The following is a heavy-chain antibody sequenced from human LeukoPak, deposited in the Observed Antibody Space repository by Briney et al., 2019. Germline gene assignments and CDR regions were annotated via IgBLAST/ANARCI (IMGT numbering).Heavy chain of an antibody. CDR1: GYTFTGYY. CDR2: INPNSGGT. D-gene: IGHD3-16*02. CDR3: ARGWEPTYYDYVWGSYRGWFDP. J-gene: IGHJ5*02. V-gene: IGHV1-2*02. Sequence: ASVKVSCKASGYTFTGYYMHWVRQAPGQGLEWMGWINPNSGGTNYAQKFQGRVTMTRDTSISTAYMELSRLRSDDTAVYYCARGWEPTYYDYVWGSYRGWFDPWGQGTLVTVSS.